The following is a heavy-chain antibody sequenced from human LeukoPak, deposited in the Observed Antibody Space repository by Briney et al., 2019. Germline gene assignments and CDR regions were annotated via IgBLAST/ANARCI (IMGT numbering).Heavy chain of an antibody. CDR1: GGSISSYY. J-gene: IGHJ4*02. D-gene: IGHD5-18*01. CDR3: ARVPYSYGYSFDY. CDR2: IYYSGST. Sequence: PSETLSLTCTVSGGSISSYYWSWIRQPPGKGLEWIGYIYYSGSTNYNPSLKSRVTISVDTSKNQFSLKLSSVTAADTAVYYCARVPYSYGYSFDYWGQGTLVTVSS. V-gene: IGHV4-59*08.